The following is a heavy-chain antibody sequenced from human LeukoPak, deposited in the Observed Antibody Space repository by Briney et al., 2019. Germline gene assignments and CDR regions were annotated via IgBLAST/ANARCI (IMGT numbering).Heavy chain of an antibody. CDR1: GGSISSSSYY. CDR2: IYYSGST. Sequence: PSETLSLTCTVSGGSISSSSYYWGWIRQPPGKGLEWIGSIYYSGSTYYNPSLKSRVTISVDTSKNQFSLKLSSVTAADTAVYYCAKVGYCSSTSCLGNWFDPWGQGTLVTVSS. V-gene: IGHV4-39*01. CDR3: AKVGYCSSTSCLGNWFDP. J-gene: IGHJ5*02. D-gene: IGHD2-2*01.